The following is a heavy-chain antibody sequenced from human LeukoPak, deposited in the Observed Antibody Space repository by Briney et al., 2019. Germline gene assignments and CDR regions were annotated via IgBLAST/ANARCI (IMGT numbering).Heavy chain of an antibody. CDR3: ARDDSHCSSTSCCFDY. CDR2: ISYDGSNK. D-gene: IGHD2-2*01. CDR1: GFTFSSYA. J-gene: IGHJ4*02. Sequence: GGSLRLSCAASGFTFSSYAMHWVRQAPGKGLEWVAVISYDGSNKYYADSVKGRFTISRDNSKNTLYLQMNSLRAEDTAVYYCARDDSHCSSTSCCFDYWGQGTLVTVSS. V-gene: IGHV3-30-3*01.